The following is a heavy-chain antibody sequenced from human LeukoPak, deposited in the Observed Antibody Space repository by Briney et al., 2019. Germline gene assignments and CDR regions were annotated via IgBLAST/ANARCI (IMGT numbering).Heavy chain of an antibody. CDR1: GYTFTSYY. J-gene: IGHJ4*02. CDR3: ARPTDPDYDFWSGYPH. CDR2: INPSGGST. D-gene: IGHD3-3*01. V-gene: IGHV1-46*03. Sequence: ASVKVSCKASGYTFTSYYMHWVRQAPGQGLEWMAIINPSGGSTSYAQKFQGRVTMTRDTSTSTVYMELSSLRSEDTAVYYCARPTDPDYDFWSGYPHWGQGTLVTVSS.